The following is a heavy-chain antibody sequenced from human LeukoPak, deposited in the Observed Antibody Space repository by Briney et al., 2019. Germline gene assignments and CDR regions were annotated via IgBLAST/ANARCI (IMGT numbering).Heavy chain of an antibody. J-gene: IGHJ4*02. CDR1: GYTLTELS. D-gene: IGHD6-13*01. CDR2: FDPEDGET. Sequence: ASVKFSCKVSGYTLTELSMHWVRQAPGKGLEWMGGFDPEDGETIYAQKFQGRVTMTEDTSTDTAYMELSSLRSEDTAVYYCATARAAAGPLRDWGQGTLVTVSS. V-gene: IGHV1-24*01. CDR3: ATARAAAGPLRD.